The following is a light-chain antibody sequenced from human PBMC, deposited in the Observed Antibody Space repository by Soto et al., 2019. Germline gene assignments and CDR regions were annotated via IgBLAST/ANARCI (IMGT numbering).Light chain of an antibody. CDR1: SGHINYA. CDR2: LNSDGSH. J-gene: IGLJ2*01. Sequence: QPVLTQSPSASASLGASVKLTCTLSSGHINYAIAWHQQQPEKGPRYLMKLNSDGSHTKGDGIPDRFSGSSSGSERHLTISSLQSEDEADYYCQTWGTAIHDVVFGGGPKVTVL. V-gene: IGLV4-69*01. CDR3: QTWGTAIHDVV.